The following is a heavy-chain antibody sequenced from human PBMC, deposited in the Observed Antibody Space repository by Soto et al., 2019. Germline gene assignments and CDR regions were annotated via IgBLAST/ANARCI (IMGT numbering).Heavy chain of an antibody. Sequence: QVQLVQSGAEVKKPGSSVKVSCKASGGTFSNYTISWVRQAPGQGLEWMGRIIPILGIANYAQKFQGRVTITADKSTSTAYMELSSLRSEDTAVYYCARVGTIAARQFDYWGQGTLVTVSS. D-gene: IGHD6-6*01. J-gene: IGHJ4*02. CDR2: IIPILGIA. CDR1: GGTFSNYT. CDR3: ARVGTIAARQFDY. V-gene: IGHV1-69*02.